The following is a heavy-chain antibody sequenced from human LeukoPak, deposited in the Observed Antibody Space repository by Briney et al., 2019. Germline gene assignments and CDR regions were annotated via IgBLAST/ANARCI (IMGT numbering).Heavy chain of an antibody. J-gene: IGHJ4*02. CDR2: ISSSSSYI. CDR3: ARINDYGDYADIY. CDR1: GFTFSSYW. D-gene: IGHD4-17*01. Sequence: GGSLRLSCAASGFTFSSYWMHWVRQAPGKGLEWVSSISSSSSYIYYADSVKGRFTISRDNAKNSLYLQMNSLRAEDTAVYYCARINDYGDYADIYWGQGTLVTVSS. V-gene: IGHV3-21*01.